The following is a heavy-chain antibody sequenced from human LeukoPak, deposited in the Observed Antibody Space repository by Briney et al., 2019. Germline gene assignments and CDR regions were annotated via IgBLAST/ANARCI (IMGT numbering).Heavy chain of an antibody. Sequence: GGSLRLSCAASGFTFSSYAMHWVRQAPGKGLEWVAVISYDGSNKYYADSVKGRFTISRDNSKNTLYLQMNSLRAEDTAVYYCARVPLDAFDIWGQGTMVTVSS. CDR1: GFTFSSYA. J-gene: IGHJ3*02. CDR3: ARVPLDAFDI. CDR2: ISYDGSNK. V-gene: IGHV3-30*04.